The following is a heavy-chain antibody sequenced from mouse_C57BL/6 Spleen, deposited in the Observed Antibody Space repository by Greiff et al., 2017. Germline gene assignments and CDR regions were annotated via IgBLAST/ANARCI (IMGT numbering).Heavy chain of an antibody. CDR1: GYAFSSYW. D-gene: IGHD3-2*02. Sequence: VKLVESGAELVKPGASVKISCKASGYAFSSYWMNWVKQRPGKGLEWIGQLYPGDGDTNYNGKFKGKDTLTADKSSSTAYMQLSSLTSEDSAVYFCAREGDSSGPDYGGQGTTLTVSS. CDR3: AREGDSSGPDY. V-gene: IGHV1-80*01. CDR2: LYPGDGDT. J-gene: IGHJ2*01.